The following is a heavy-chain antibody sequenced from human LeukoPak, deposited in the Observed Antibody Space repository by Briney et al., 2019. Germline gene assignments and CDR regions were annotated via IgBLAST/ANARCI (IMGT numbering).Heavy chain of an antibody. CDR1: TFTVIDHY. V-gene: IGHV3-66*02. CDR3: ARGAGVSHYYYYAMDI. Sequence: PGGSLRLSCAASTFTVIDHYMTWVRQAPGRGLEWVAAIYPGGSTYYADSVKGRFTISSDKSKNTLYLQMNTLGAEETAVYYCARGAGVSHYYYYAMDIWGQGTTVTVSS. CDR2: IYPGGST. J-gene: IGHJ6*02. D-gene: IGHD2-21*01.